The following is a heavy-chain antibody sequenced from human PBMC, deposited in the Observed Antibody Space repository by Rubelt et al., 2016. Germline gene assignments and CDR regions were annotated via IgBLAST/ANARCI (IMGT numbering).Heavy chain of an antibody. V-gene: IGHV3-23*01. D-gene: IGHD3-3*01. Sequence: EVQLLESGGGLVQPGGSLRLSCAASGFTFNSYAVSWVRQAPGKGLEWVSAISGDGGNTHYVDSVQGRFTISRDNSKNTLCLQMKRLRAEETAVYYCATDVTYYDFWSGYYKDYWGQGTLVTVSS. CDR2: ISGDGGNT. CDR3: ATDVTYYDFWSGYYKDY. J-gene: IGHJ4*02. CDR1: GFTFNSYA.